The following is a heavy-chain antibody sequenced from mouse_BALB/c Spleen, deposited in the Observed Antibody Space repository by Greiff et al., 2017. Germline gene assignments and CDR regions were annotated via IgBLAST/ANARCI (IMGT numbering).Heavy chain of an antibody. Sequence: VHVKQSGAELVRPGALVKLSCKASGFNIKDYYMHWVKQRPEQGLEWIGWIDPENGNTIYDPKFQGKASITADTSSNTAYLQLSSLTSEDTAVYYCARSESYWYFDVWGAGTTVTVSS. CDR3: ARSESYWYFDV. CDR2: IDPENGNT. J-gene: IGHJ1*01. V-gene: IGHV14-1*02. CDR1: GFNIKDYY.